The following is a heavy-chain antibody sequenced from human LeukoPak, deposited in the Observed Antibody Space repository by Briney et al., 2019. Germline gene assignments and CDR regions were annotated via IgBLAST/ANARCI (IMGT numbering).Heavy chain of an antibody. CDR1: GGSISNYY. V-gene: IGHV4-59*12. D-gene: IGHD6-13*01. CDR3: AREPSGYSSSWYIYYYYYMDV. Sequence: SETLSLTCTVSGGSISNYYWNWIRQPPGKGLELIGYIFYSGRTNYNPSLKSRVTLSVDKSKNQFSLKLSSVTAADTAVYYCAREPSGYSSSWYIYYYYYMDVWGKGTTVTVSS. J-gene: IGHJ6*03. CDR2: IFYSGRT.